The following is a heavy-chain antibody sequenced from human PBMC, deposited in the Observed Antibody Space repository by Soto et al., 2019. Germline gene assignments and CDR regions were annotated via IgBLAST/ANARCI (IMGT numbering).Heavy chain of an antibody. CDR1: GFSISSYA. D-gene: IGHD6-13*01. CDR2: ILGSAGST. V-gene: IGHV3-23*01. J-gene: IGHJ6*02. Sequence: EVQLLESGGGLVQPGGSLRLSCAASGFSISSYAMTWVRQAPGKGLEWVSMILGSAGSTYYADSVKGRFTISRDKAKNSLFLQMSSLRAEDTALYYCARHQGPAAGNYGMDVWGRGTTVTVSS. CDR3: ARHQGPAAGNYGMDV.